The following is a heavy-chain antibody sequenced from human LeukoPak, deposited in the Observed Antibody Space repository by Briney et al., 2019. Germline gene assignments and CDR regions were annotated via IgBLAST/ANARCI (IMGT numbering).Heavy chain of an antibody. CDR2: ISGSGGST. CDR3: ASGGDYGDYEYYFDY. V-gene: IGHV3-23*01. D-gene: IGHD4-17*01. Sequence: PGGSLRLSCAASGFTFSSYAMSWVRQAPGKGLEWVSAISGSGGSTYYADSVKGRFTISRDNSKNTLYLQMNSLRAEDTAVYYCASGGDYGDYEYYFDYWGQGTLVTVSS. J-gene: IGHJ4*02. CDR1: GFTFSSYA.